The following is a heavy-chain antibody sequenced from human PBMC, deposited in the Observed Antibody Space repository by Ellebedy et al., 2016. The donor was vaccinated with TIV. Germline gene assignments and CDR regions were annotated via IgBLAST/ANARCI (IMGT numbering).Heavy chain of an antibody. CDR3: ARDHRWGFDY. CDR2: VRGGGSPI. Sequence: YWGWIRQPPGKGLEWIAYVRGGGSPIYYADAVQGRFTISRDNVKNSLYLQMNSLTAEDTAVYYCARDHRWGFDYWGQGTLVIVSS. D-gene: IGHD7-27*01. V-gene: IGHV3-11*04. J-gene: IGHJ4*02.